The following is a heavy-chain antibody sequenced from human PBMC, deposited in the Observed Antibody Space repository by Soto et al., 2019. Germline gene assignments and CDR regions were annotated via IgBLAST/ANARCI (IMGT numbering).Heavy chain of an antibody. D-gene: IGHD6-6*01. CDR3: ARRIAARPYYYYMDV. V-gene: IGHV4-59*01. CDR1: GGSISSYY. CDR2: IYYSGST. Sequence: TSETLSLTCTVSGGSISSYYWSWIRQPPGKGLEWIGYIYYSGSTNYNPSLKSRVTISVDTSKNQFSLKLSSVTAADTAVYYCARRIAARPYYYYMDVWGKGTTVTVSS. J-gene: IGHJ6*03.